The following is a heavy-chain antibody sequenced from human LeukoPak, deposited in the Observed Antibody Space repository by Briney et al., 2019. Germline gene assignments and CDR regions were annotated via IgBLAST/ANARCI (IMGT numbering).Heavy chain of an antibody. CDR2: IDPDGITT. CDR3: TRVQAGRSGLMDV. CDR1: GFTLSGYW. Sequence: PGGSLRLSCAASGFTLSGYWMHWVRQAPGEGLVWVSHIDPDGITTNYADSVKGRFTTSRDNARNTLYLQMNSLTAEDTALYYCTRVQAGRSGLMDVWGRGTTVTVSS. D-gene: IGHD2-8*02. V-gene: IGHV3-74*01. J-gene: IGHJ6*02.